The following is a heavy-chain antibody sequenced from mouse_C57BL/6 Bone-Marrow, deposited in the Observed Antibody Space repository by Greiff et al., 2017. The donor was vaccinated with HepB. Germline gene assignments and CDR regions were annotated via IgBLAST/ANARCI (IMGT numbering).Heavy chain of an antibody. J-gene: IGHJ4*01. Sequence: EVKVEESGPGLVKPSQSLSLTCSVTGYSITSGYYWNWIRQFPGNKLEWMGYISYDGSNNYNPSLKNRISITRDTSKNQFFLKLNSVTTEDTATYYCARRTVDAMDYWGQGTSVTVSS. CDR1: GYSITSGYY. CDR3: ARRTVDAMDY. V-gene: IGHV3-6*01. D-gene: IGHD1-1*01. CDR2: ISYDGSN.